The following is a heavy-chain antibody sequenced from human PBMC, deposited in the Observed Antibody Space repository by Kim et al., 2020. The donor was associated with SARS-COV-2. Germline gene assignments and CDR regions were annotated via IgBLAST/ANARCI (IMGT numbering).Heavy chain of an antibody. CDR1: GYTFPSYG. Sequence: ASVKVSCKASGYTFPSYGITWVGQAPGQGLEGMGWISASNGNTNYAQKPQGRVTMTTDTSTSTAYMELRSLRSDDTAVYYCARGISFVVVPAASYYYYSMDVWGQGTTVTVSS. CDR2: ISASNGNT. CDR3: ARGISFVVVPAASYYYYSMDV. J-gene: IGHJ6*02. V-gene: IGHV1-18*01. D-gene: IGHD2-2*01.